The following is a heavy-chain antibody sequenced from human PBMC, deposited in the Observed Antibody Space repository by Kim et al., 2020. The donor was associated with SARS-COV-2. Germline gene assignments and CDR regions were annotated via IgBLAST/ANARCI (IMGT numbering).Heavy chain of an antibody. J-gene: IGHJ4*02. V-gene: IGHV4-31*03. CDR1: GDSISSGGYY. Sequence: SETLSLTCTVSGDSISSGGYYWSWIRQHPGKGLEWIGYLYYSGSTSYNPSLKSRVTITVDTSKTQFSRQLSSVTAADTAGYYCARVDGGGACSVDYWGQGTRVNVSS. CDR2: LYYSGST. CDR3: ARVDGGGACSVDY. D-gene: IGHD2-8*02.